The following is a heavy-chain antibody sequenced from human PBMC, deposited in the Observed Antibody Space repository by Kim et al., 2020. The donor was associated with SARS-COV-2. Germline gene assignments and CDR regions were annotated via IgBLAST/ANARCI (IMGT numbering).Heavy chain of an antibody. J-gene: IGHJ6*02. CDR2: INHSGST. Sequence: SETLSLTCAVYGGSFSGYYWSWIRQPPGKGLEWIGEINHSGSTNYNPSLKSRVTISVDTFKNQFSLKLSSVTAADTAVYYCARVRSGGIYYYYYFGMDVWGQGTTVTVSS. V-gene: IGHV4-34*01. CDR3: ARVRSGGIYYYYYFGMDV. D-gene: IGHD2-15*01. CDR1: GGSFSGYY.